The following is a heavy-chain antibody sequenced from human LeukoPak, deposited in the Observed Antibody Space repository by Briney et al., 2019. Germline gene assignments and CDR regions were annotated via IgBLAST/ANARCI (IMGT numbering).Heavy chain of an antibody. V-gene: IGHV3-21*01. Sequence: GSLRLSCAASGFTFSSYSMNWVRQAPGKGLEWVSSISSSSSYIYYADSVKGRFTISRDNAKNSLYLQMNSLRAEDTAVYYCASLGSVAATADYWGQGTLVTVSS. D-gene: IGHD2-15*01. CDR3: ASLGSVAATADY. CDR2: ISSSSSYI. CDR1: GFTFSSYS. J-gene: IGHJ4*02.